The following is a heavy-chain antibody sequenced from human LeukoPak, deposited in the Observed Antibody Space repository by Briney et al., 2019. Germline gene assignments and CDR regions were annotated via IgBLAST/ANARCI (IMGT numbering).Heavy chain of an antibody. V-gene: IGHV1-8*01. D-gene: IGHD3-10*01. CDR1: GYTFTNYD. Sequence: GASVKVSCKASGYTFTNYDINWVRQATGQGLEWMGYMKPNSGNTGYAQKFQGRVTMTRDTSISTAYMELSSLTSEDTAVYYCARVGSFVGQPNVWGQGTLVTVSS. J-gene: IGHJ4*02. CDR3: ARVGSFVGQPNV. CDR2: MKPNSGNT.